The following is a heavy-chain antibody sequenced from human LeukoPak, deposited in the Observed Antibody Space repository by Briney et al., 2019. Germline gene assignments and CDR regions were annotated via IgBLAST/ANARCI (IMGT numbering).Heavy chain of an antibody. V-gene: IGHV4-59*01. Sequence: SETLSLTCNVSGASIRSYYWSWIRQSPGKGLEWIGSITYSGNTELNPSLRSRVTMSSDPPKSQFSLKLSSVTTADTALYYCAQQVVGTSNPFDMWGQGTMVTVSS. CDR3: AQQVVGTSNPFDM. CDR1: GASIRSYY. D-gene: IGHD2-15*01. J-gene: IGHJ3*02. CDR2: ITYSGNT.